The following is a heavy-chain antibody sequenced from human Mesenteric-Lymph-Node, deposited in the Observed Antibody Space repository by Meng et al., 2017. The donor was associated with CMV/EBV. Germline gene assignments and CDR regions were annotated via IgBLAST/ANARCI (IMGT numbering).Heavy chain of an antibody. D-gene: IGHD2-2*01. Sequence: SVKVSCKASGGTFDSHTISWVRQAPGQGLEWMVRIIPILDITTYAQKFQGRVALTVDKSTGTAYMDLSSLRSEDTAVYYCARDRPCSSTSCYDYYYYGMDVWGQGTTVTVSS. CDR1: GGTFDSHT. J-gene: IGHJ6*02. CDR2: IIPILDIT. CDR3: ARDRPCSSTSCYDYYYYGMDV. V-gene: IGHV1-69*04.